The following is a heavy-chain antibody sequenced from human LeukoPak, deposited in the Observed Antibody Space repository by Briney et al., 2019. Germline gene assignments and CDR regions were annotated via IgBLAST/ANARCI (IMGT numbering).Heavy chain of an antibody. CDR2: IYYSGST. Sequence: PSETLSLTCTVSGGSISSSSYYWGWIRQPPGKGLEWIGSIYYSGSTYYNPSLKSRVTISVDTSKNQFSLKLSSVTAADTAVYYCAREGFLPGRIAAAALHDAFDIWGQGTMVTVSS. CDR1: GGSISSSSYY. CDR3: AREGFLPGRIAAAALHDAFDI. D-gene: IGHD6-13*01. J-gene: IGHJ3*02. V-gene: IGHV4-39*02.